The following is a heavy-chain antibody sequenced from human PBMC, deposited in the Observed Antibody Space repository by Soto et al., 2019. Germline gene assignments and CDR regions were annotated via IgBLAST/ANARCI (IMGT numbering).Heavy chain of an antibody. Sequence: EVRLVESGGGLVQPGGSLRLSCAASGFTFSSYSMNWVHQAPGKGLEWVSYISSSSSTIYYADSVKGRFTISRDNAKNSLYLQMNSLRAEDTAVYYCASYSGAATQYNWFDPWGQGTLVTVSS. CDR3: ASYSGAATQYNWFDP. CDR2: ISSSSSTI. D-gene: IGHD2-21*01. V-gene: IGHV3-48*01. CDR1: GFTFSSYS. J-gene: IGHJ5*02.